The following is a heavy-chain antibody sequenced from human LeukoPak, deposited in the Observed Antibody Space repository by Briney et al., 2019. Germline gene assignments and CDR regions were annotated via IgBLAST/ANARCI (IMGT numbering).Heavy chain of an antibody. CDR3: ARAPTTVVTPYWYFDL. D-gene: IGHD4-23*01. J-gene: IGHJ2*01. CDR1: GGSISSGGYY. Sequence: PSETLSLTCTVSGGSISSGGYYWSWIRQHPGKGLEWIGYIYYSGSTYYNPSLKSRVTMSVDTSKNQFSLKLSSVTAADTAVYYCARAPTTVVTPYWYFDLWGRGTLVTVSS. CDR2: IYYSGST. V-gene: IGHV4-31*03.